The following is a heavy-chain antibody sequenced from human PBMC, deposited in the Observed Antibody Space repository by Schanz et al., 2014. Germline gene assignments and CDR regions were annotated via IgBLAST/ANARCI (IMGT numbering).Heavy chain of an antibody. V-gene: IGHV1-8*01. Sequence: QVQLIQSGAEVKKPGASVKVSCKASGYTFPSYGISWVRQAPGQGLEWLGWMNPDSGNTGYAQKFQGRVTMTRNTSISTAYMELNSLTSEDTAVYYCARVSMEFERGKSYYYYMDVWGRGTTVTVSS. CDR2: MNPDSGNT. J-gene: IGHJ6*03. CDR3: ARVSMEFERGKSYYYYMDV. D-gene: IGHD3-10*01. CDR1: GYTFPSYG.